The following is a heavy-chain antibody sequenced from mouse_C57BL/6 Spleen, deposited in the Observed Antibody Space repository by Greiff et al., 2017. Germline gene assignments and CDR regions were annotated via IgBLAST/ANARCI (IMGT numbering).Heavy chain of an antibody. CDR2: ISDGGSYT. J-gene: IGHJ4*01. CDR1: GFTFSSYA. CDR3: ARGDGYGGAMDY. D-gene: IGHD2-10*02. Sequence: EVTLVESGGGLVKPGGSLKLSCAASGFTFSSYAMSWVRQTPEKRLEWVATISDGGSYTYYPDNVKGRFTISRDNAKNNLYLQMSHLKSEDTAMYYCARGDGYGGAMDYWGQGTSVTVSS. V-gene: IGHV5-4*03.